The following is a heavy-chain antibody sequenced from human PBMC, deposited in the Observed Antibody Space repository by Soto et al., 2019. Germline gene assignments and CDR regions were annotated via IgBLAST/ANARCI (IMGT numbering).Heavy chain of an antibody. CDR2: IWYDGSNK. CDR3: ARDRGLRYFDWLFDY. V-gene: IGHV3-33*01. Sequence: QVQLVESGGGVVQPGRSLRRSCAASGFTFSSYGMHWVRQAPGKGLEWVAVIWYDGSNKYYADSVKGRFTISRDNSKNTLYLQMNSLRAEDTAVYYCARDRGLRYFDWLFDYWGQGTLVTVSS. D-gene: IGHD3-9*01. CDR1: GFTFSSYG. J-gene: IGHJ4*02.